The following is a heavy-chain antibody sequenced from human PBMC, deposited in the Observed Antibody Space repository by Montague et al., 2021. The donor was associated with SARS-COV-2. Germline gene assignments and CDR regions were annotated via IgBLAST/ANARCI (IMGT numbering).Heavy chain of an antibody. V-gene: IGHV3-43*02. D-gene: IGHD6-13*01. CDR3: AKDITRSSSWIDYYYYYGMDV. CDR1: GFTFDDYA. J-gene: IGHJ6*02. Sequence: SLRLSCAASGFTFDDYAMHWVRQAPGKGLEWVSLISGDGGSTYYADNSKNSLYLQMNSLRTEDTALYYCAKDITRSSSWIDYYYYYGMDVRGQGTTVTVSS. CDR2: ISGDGGST.